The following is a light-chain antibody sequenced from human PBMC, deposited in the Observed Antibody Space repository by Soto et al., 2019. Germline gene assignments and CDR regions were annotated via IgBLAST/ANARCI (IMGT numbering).Light chain of an antibody. CDR1: SSDVGGYNY. CDR3: SSYTSSSTLGGV. V-gene: IGLV2-14*03. J-gene: IGLJ1*01. Sequence: ALTQPASVSRSPGQSITISCTGTSSDVGGYNYVSWYQHHPGKAPKLMIYDVSNRPSGVSNRFSGSKSGNTASLTISGLQAEDEADYYCSSYTSSSTLGGVFGTGTKVTVL. CDR2: DVS.